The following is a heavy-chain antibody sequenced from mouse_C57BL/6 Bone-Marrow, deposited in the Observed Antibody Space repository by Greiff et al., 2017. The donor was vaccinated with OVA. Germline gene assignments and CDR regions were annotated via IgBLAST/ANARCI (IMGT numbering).Heavy chain of an antibody. V-gene: IGHV5-12*01. CDR2: ISNGGGST. J-gene: IGHJ1*03. Sequence: EVKLVESGGGLVQPGGSLKLSCEASGFTFSDYYMYWVRQTPEKRLEWVAYISNGGGSTYYPDTVQGRFLLSRDNAKNTLYLQMRRLNSEYTAMEYWARFDGYYWYVDVWGTGTTVTVSS. CDR3: ARFDGYYWYVDV. D-gene: IGHD2-3*01. CDR1: GFTFSDYY.